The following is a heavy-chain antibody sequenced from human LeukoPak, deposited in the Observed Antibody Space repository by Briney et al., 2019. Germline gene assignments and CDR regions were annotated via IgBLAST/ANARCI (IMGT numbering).Heavy chain of an antibody. J-gene: IGHJ4*02. Sequence: PGGSLRLSCAASGFTVRNNYMIWIRQAPGKGLEWVSVIHNFGSTYYADSVQGRFTISRDNAKKSLYLQMNSLRVEDTAVYYCARKSWFAFDYWGQGTLVTVSS. CDR1: GFTVRNNY. D-gene: IGHD3-10*01. CDR2: IHNFGST. V-gene: IGHV3-66*03. CDR3: ARKSWFAFDY.